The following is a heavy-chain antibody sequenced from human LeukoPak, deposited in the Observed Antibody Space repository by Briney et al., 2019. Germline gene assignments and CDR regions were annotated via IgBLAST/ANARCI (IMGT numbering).Heavy chain of an antibody. CDR3: ARRVYCTNGVCPPADY. D-gene: IGHD2-8*01. CDR2: IYRSGST. Sequence: SETLSLTCAVSGYSISSGYYWGWIRQPPGKGLEWIGSIYRSGSTYYNPSLKSRVTISVDTSKNQFSLKLSSVTAADTAVYYCARRVYCTNGVCPPADYWGQGTLVTVSS. J-gene: IGHJ4*02. CDR1: GYSISSGYY. V-gene: IGHV4-38-2*01.